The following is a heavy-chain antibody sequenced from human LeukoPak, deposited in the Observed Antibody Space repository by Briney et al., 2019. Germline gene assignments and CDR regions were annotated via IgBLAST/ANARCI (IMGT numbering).Heavy chain of an antibody. V-gene: IGHV5-10-1*01. CDR2: IDPSDSYT. Sequence: GESLKISCKGSGYSFTSYWISWVRQMPGKGLEWMGRIDPSDSYTNYSLPFQGHVTISADKSISTAYLQWSSLKASDTAMYYCASYGSGVAFDYWGQGTLVTVSS. CDR3: ASYGSGVAFDY. D-gene: IGHD3-10*01. J-gene: IGHJ4*02. CDR1: GYSFTSYW.